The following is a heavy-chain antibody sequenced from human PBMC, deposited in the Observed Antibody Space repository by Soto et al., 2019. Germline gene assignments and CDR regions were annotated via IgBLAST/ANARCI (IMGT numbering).Heavy chain of an antibody. D-gene: IGHD3-10*01. CDR2: IRGFSPYT. CDR1: GFTFRTCT. V-gene: IGHV3-21*01. J-gene: IGHJ6*02. Sequence: GGSLRLSCISSGFTFRTCTMNWVRQAPGKGLEWVSGIRGFSPYTFYAESVKGRFTISRDNAKNSLDLQMDSLRAEDTAVYYCARDRGYDAHDYYYNAMDVWGQGTTVTFSS. CDR3: ARDRGYDAHDYYYNAMDV.